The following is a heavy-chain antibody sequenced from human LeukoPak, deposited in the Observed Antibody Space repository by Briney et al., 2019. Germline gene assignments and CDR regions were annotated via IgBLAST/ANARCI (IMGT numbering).Heavy chain of an antibody. Sequence: GGALRLSCAASGFTFSGSSMNWVRAAPGRGREWVSSTSSSSSYIYDADSVKGRFTISRDNAKNSMYLQMNSLRADDTAVYYCARESSPGYSYGYPLVYWGEGSLVTVSS. J-gene: IGHJ4*02. CDR2: TSSSSSYI. V-gene: IGHV3-21*01. CDR1: GFTFSGSS. D-gene: IGHD5-18*01. CDR3: ARESSPGYSYGYPLVY.